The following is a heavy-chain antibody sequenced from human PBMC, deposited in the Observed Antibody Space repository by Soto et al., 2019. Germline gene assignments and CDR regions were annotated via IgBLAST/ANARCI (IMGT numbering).Heavy chain of an antibody. Sequence: VGSLRLSCAASGFTVSSNYMSWVRQAPGKGLEWVSVIYSGGSTYYADSVKGRFTISRDNSKNTLYLQMNSLRAEDTAVYYCARDKGGGAFDIWGQGTMVTVSS. V-gene: IGHV3-53*01. CDR1: GFTVSSNY. D-gene: IGHD2-15*01. CDR2: IYSGGST. CDR3: ARDKGGGAFDI. J-gene: IGHJ3*02.